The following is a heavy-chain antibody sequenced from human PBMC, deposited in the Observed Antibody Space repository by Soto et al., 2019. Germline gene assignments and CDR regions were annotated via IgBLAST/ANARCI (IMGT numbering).Heavy chain of an antibody. CDR3: ARESEDLTSNFDY. Sequence: GGSLRLSCAASGFTFTRYSMNWVRQAPGKGLEWVSSISSTTNYIYYGDSMKGRFTISRDDAKNSLYLEMNSLRAEDTAVYYCARESEDLTSNFDYWGQGTLVTVSS. CDR1: GFTFTRYS. CDR2: ISSTTNYI. J-gene: IGHJ4*02. V-gene: IGHV3-21*06.